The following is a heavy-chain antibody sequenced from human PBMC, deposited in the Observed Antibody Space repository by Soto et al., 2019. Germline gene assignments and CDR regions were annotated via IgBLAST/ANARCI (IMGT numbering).Heavy chain of an antibody. J-gene: IGHJ3*02. CDR2: INHSGST. CDR1: GGSFSGYY. Sequence: SETLSLTCAVYGGSFSGYYWSWIRQPPGKGLEWIGEINHSGSTNYNPSLKSRVTISVDTSKNQFSLKLSSVTAADTAVYYCAYLDMITFGGVIGPNDEFDIWGQGTMVTVSS. CDR3: AYLDMITFGGVIGPNDEFDI. V-gene: IGHV4-34*01. D-gene: IGHD3-16*02.